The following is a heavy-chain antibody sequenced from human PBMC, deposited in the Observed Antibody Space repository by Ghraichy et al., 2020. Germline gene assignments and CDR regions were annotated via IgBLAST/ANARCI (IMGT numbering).Heavy chain of an antibody. J-gene: IGHJ5*02. Sequence: ASVKVSCKASGYTFTAYYIHWVRQAPGQGLEWMGRINPNSGDTNFAQKFQGRVTMTRDTSISTAYMELSRLRSDDTAVYYCAKDGIAAATYFDPWGQGTLVTVSS. CDR1: GYTFTAYY. V-gene: IGHV1-2*06. D-gene: IGHD6-25*01. CDR3: AKDGIAAATYFDP. CDR2: INPNSGDT.